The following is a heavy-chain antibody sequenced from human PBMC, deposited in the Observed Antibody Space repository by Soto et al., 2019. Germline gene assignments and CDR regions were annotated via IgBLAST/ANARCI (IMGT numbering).Heavy chain of an antibody. V-gene: IGHV1-18*01. Sequence: ASVKVSCKASGFTFSHYGLNWVRQAPGQGLEWMGWVSANNGHTNYAQNLQGRVSMTTDTSTSTAYMELRGLTFDDPAVYYCARDIESVTAKHFFYYYAMDVWGQGTTVTVSS. CDR1: GFTFSHYG. J-gene: IGHJ6*02. CDR3: ARDIESVTAKHFFYYYAMDV. D-gene: IGHD2-8*01. CDR2: VSANNGHT.